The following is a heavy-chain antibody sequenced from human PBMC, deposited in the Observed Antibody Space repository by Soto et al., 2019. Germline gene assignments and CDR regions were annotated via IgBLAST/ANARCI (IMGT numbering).Heavy chain of an antibody. CDR2: INHSGST. J-gene: IGHJ5*02. V-gene: IGHV4-34*02. Sequence: QVQLQQWGAGLLKPSETLSLTCAVYGGSFSDYYWSWIRQPPGKGLEWIGQINHSGSTNYNPSLKSRVTISADTSKNQFSLKLTSVTAADTALYYCVRSNWFDPWGQGTLVTVSS. CDR1: GGSFSDYY. CDR3: VRSNWFDP.